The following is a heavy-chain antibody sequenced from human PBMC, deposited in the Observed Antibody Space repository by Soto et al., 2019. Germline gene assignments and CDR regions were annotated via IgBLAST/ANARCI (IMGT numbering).Heavy chain of an antibody. D-gene: IGHD1-1*01. V-gene: IGHV6-1*01. CDR1: GDSVSSNSAA. Sequence: SQTLSLTCAISGDSVSSNSAAWNWIRQSPSRGLEWLGRTYYRSKWYNDYAVSVKSRITINPDTSKNQFSLQLNSVTPEDTAVYYCARGNWYATGYYYYYGMDVWGQGTTVTVSS. CDR2: TYYRSKWYN. J-gene: IGHJ6*02. CDR3: ARGNWYATGYYYYYGMDV.